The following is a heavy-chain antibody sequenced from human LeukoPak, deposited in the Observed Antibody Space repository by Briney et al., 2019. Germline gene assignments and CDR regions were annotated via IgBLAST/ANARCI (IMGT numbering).Heavy chain of an antibody. CDR1: RFTFSNAW. CDR3: AAWNYYDSSGYPYYFDY. Sequence: PGGSLRLSCAASRFTFSNAWMSWVRQAPGKGLEWVSVIYSGGSTYYADSVKGRFTISRHNSKNTLYLQMNSLRAEDTAVYYCAAWNYYDSSGYPYYFDYWGQGTLVTVSS. J-gene: IGHJ4*02. D-gene: IGHD3-22*01. V-gene: IGHV3-53*04. CDR2: IYSGGST.